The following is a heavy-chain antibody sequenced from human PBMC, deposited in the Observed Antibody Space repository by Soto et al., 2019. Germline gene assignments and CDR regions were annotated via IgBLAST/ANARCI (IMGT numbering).Heavy chain of an antibody. V-gene: IGHV4-59*01. CDR1: GGSISSYY. D-gene: IGHD5-18*01. CDR2: IYYSGST. J-gene: IGHJ4*02. CDR3: ARGIQLGPITYYFDY. Sequence: SETLSLTCTVSGGSISSYYWSWIRQPPGKRLEWIGYIYYSGSTNYNPSLKSRVTISVDTSKNQFSLKLSSVTAADTAVYYCARGIQLGPITYYFDYWGRGTLVTVSS.